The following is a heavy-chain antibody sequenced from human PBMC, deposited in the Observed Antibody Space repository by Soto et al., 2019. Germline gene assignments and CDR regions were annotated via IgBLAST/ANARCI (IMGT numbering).Heavy chain of an antibody. J-gene: IGHJ4*02. V-gene: IGHV3-33*01. CDR1: GFTFSSYG. Sequence: RGSLRLSCAASGFTFSSYGMHWVRQAPGKGLEWVAVIWYDGSNKYYADSVKGRFTISRDNSKNTLYLQMNSLRAEDTAVYYCARDGLYCSGGSCYAEYYFDYWGQGTLVTVSS. D-gene: IGHD2-15*01. CDR3: ARDGLYCSGGSCYAEYYFDY. CDR2: IWYDGSNK.